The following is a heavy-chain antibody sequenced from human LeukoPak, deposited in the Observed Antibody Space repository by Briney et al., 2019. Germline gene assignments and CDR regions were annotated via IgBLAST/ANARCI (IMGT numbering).Heavy chain of an antibody. CDR2: ISYDGSNK. CDR3: AKPPKEGLATEYFQH. CDR1: GFTFTTYG. V-gene: IGHV3-30*18. Sequence: GGSLRLSCAASGFTFTTYGMHWVRQAPGKGLEWVAVISYDGSNKFYADSVKGRFTISRDNSKNTLYLQMNSLRAEDTALYYCAKPPKEGLATEYFQHWGQGTLVTVSS. J-gene: IGHJ1*01.